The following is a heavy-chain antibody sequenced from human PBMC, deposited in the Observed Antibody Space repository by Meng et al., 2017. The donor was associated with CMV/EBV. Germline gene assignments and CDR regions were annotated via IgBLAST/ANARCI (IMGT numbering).Heavy chain of an antibody. CDR2: ISSSSSYI. Sequence: GESLKISCAASGFTFSSYSMNWVRQAPGKGLEWVSSISSSSSYIYYADSVKGRFTISRDNAKNSLYLQMNSLRAEDTAVYYCARDFLFGPPPDYWGQGTLVTSPQ. V-gene: IGHV3-21*01. CDR3: ARDFLFGPPPDY. D-gene: IGHD2/OR15-2a*01. J-gene: IGHJ4*02. CDR1: GFTFSSYS.